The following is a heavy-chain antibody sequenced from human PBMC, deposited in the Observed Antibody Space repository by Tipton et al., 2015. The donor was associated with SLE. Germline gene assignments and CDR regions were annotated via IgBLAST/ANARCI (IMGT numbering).Heavy chain of an antibody. CDR2: INHSGTT. CDR3: AREGVFAIADQNWFDP. CDR1: GESFSIYY. Sequence: TLSLTCAVYGESFSIYYWSWIRQPPGKGLEWIGEINHSGTTNYNPSLKSRVTISVDTSKNQFSLKLSSVTAADTAVYYCAREGVFAIADQNWFDPWGQGTLVTVSS. J-gene: IGHJ5*02. V-gene: IGHV4-34*01. D-gene: IGHD6-13*01.